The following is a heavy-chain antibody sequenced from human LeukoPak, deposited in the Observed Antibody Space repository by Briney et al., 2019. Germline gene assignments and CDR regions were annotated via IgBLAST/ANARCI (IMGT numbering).Heavy chain of an antibody. CDR3: ARHRIAVAGLVSLDY. Sequence: GESLKISCKGSGYSFTSYWIGWVRQMPGTGLEWMGIIYPGDSDTRYSPSFQGQVTISADKSISTAYLQWSSLQASDTAMYYCARHRIAVAGLVSLDYWGQGTLVTVST. V-gene: IGHV5-51*01. CDR2: IYPGDSDT. CDR1: GYSFTSYW. J-gene: IGHJ4*02. D-gene: IGHD6-19*01.